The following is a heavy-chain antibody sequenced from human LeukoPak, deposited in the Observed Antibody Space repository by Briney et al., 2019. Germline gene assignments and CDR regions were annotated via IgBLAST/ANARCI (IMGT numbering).Heavy chain of an antibody. CDR1: GFTFTTYW. V-gene: IGHV3-7*01. Sequence: PGGSLRLSCAASGFTFTTYWMSWVRQAPGKELEWVANIKQDGSEKYYVDSVKGRFTISRDNAKNSLYLQMNSLRAEDTAVYYCARARNYYDSNPFDYWGQGTLVTVSS. D-gene: IGHD3-22*01. CDR2: IKQDGSEK. CDR3: ARARNYYDSNPFDY. J-gene: IGHJ4*02.